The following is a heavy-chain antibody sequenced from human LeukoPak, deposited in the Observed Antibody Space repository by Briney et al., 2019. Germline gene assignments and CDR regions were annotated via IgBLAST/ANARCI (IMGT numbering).Heavy chain of an antibody. D-gene: IGHD3-10*01. CDR3: ARGGSGSYYNLEYFQH. CDR2: IIPIFGTA. CDR1: GGXFSSYA. V-gene: IGHV1-69*01. J-gene: IGHJ1*01. Sequence: ASVKVSCKASGGXFSSYAISWVRQAPGQGLERMGGIIPIFGTANYAQKFQGRVTITADESTSTAYMELSSLRSEDTAVYYCARGGSGSYYNLEYFQHWGQGTLVTVSS.